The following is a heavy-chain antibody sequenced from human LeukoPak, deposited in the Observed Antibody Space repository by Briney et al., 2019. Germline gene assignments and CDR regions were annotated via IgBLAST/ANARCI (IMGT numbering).Heavy chain of an antibody. CDR1: GGTFSSYA. CDR2: IIPILGIA. D-gene: IGHD3-10*01. J-gene: IGHJ4*02. V-gene: IGHV1-69*04. Sequence: SVKVSCKASGGTFSSYAISWVRQAPGQGLEWMGRIIPILGIANYAQKFRGRVTITADKSTSTAYMELSSLRSEDTAVYYCARDIEWFGEFLWGQGTLVTVSS. CDR3: ARDIEWFGEFL.